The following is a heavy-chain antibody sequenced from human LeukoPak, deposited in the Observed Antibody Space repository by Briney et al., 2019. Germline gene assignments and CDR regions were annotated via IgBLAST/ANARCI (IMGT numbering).Heavy chain of an antibody. D-gene: IGHD3-10*01. CDR3: ARERPYGSGSYQPDYYYMDV. V-gene: IGHV1-69*05. CDR1: GGTFSSYA. J-gene: IGHJ6*03. Sequence: ASVKVSCKASGGTFSSYAISWVRQAPGQGLEWMGGIIPIFGTANYAQKFQGRVTITTDESTSTAYMELSSLRSEDTAVYYCARERPYGSGSYQPDYYYMDVWGKGTTVTVSS. CDR2: IIPIFGTA.